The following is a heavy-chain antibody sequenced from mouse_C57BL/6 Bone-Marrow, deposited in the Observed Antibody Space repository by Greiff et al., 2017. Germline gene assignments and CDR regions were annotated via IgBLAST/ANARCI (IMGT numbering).Heavy chain of an antibody. CDR1: GFTFSSYA. D-gene: IGHD1-1*01. J-gene: IGHJ3*01. CDR2: ISAGGSYT. CDR3: AWSDYGSSYGFAY. Sequence: EVQVVESGGGLVKPGGSLKLSCAASGFTFSSYAMSWVRQTPEKGLEWVANISAGGSYTYYQDNVKGRFTISRDNAKNNLYLQMSHLKSEDTAMYSCAWSDYGSSYGFAYWGQGTLVTLSA. V-gene: IGHV5-4*01.